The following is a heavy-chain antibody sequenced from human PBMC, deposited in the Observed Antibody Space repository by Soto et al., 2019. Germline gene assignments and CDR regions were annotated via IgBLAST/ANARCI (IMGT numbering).Heavy chain of an antibody. D-gene: IGHD6-19*01. CDR1: GGTFSSYA. J-gene: IGHJ4*02. CDR3: ARSHQQSCGWYTVSSDY. CDR2: IIPIFGTA. V-gene: IGHV1-69*13. Sequence: SVRVSCKASGGTFSSYAISWVRQAPGQGLEWMGGIIPIFGTANYAQKFQGRVTITADESTSTAYMELSSLRSEDTAVYFCARSHQQSCGWYTVSSDYWGQGTLVTVSS.